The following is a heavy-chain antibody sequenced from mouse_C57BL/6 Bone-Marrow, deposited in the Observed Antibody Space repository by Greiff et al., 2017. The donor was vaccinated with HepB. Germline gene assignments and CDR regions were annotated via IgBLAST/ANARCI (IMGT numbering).Heavy chain of an antibody. D-gene: IGHD2-4*01. CDR1: GYTFTSYW. J-gene: IGHJ1*03. Sequence: QVQLQQPGAELVMPGASVKLSCKASGYTFTSYWMHWVKQRPGQGLEWIGEIDPSDSYTNYNQKFKGKSTLTVDKSSSTAYMQLSSLTSEDSAVYYCARSSYDYAPYFDVWGTGTTVTVSS. CDR2: IDPSDSYT. CDR3: ARSSYDYAPYFDV. V-gene: IGHV1-69*01.